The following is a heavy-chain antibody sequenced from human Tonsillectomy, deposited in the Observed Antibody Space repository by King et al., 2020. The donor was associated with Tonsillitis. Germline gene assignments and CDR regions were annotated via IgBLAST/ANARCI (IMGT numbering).Heavy chain of an antibody. D-gene: IGHD3-22*01. V-gene: IGHV4-59*08. CDR1: GGSISTYY. J-gene: IGHJ4*01. CDR2: ISYTGST. CDR3: ASVGYESSGYYQIDY. Sequence: QLQESGPGLVKPSETLSLTCTVSGGSISTYYWNWIRQPPGKGLEWSGYISYTGSTNYKPSLKGRVTISAATSRNEFSLKLNSVTAADTAMYYCASVGYESSGYYQIDYWGQGSSVTVSS.